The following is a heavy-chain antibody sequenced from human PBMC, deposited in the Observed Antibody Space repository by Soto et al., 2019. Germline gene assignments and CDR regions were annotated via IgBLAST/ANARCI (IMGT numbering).Heavy chain of an antibody. CDR3: ATARRYYDSSGYYYYGMDV. CDR2: FDPEDGET. J-gene: IGHJ6*02. V-gene: IGHV1-24*01. D-gene: IGHD3-22*01. Sequence: QVQLVQSGAEVKKPGASVKVSCKVSGYILTELSMHWVRQAPGKGLEWMGGFDPEDGETIYAQKFQGRLTMTEDTSTDTAYMELSSLRSEDTAVYYCATARRYYDSSGYYYYGMDVWGQGTTVTVSS. CDR1: GYILTELS.